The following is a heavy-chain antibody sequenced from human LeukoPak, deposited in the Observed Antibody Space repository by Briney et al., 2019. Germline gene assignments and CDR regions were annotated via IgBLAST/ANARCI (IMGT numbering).Heavy chain of an antibody. D-gene: IGHD3-22*01. V-gene: IGHV3-48*04. Sequence: GGSLRLSCAASGFTFSSYAMSWVRQAPGKGLEWVSYISSSGSTIYYADSVKGRFTISRDNAKNSLYLQMNSLRAEDTAVYYCARAAYYYDSSGYYPWGQGTLVTVSS. J-gene: IGHJ5*02. CDR3: ARAAYYYDSSGYYP. CDR1: GFTFSSYA. CDR2: ISSSGSTI.